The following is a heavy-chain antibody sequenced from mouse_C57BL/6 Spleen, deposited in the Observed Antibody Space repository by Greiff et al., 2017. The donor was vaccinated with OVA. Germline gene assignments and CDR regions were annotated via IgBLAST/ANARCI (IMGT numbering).Heavy chain of an antibody. J-gene: IGHJ2*01. Sequence: QVQLQQPGTELVKPGASVKLSCKASGYTFTSYWMHWVKQRPGQGLEWIGNINPSNGGTNYNEKFNSKATLTVDKSSSTAYMQLSSLTSEDSAVYYCARGGGYDYDWDYWGQGTTLTVSS. V-gene: IGHV1-53*01. CDR1: GYTFTSYW. D-gene: IGHD2-4*01. CDR2: INPSNGGT. CDR3: ARGGGYDYDWDY.